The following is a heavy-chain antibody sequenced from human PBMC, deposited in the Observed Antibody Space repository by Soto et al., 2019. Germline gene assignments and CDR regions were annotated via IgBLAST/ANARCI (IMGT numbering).Heavy chain of an antibody. CDR2: IYHSGST. CDR3: ARAGGVDAFDI. CDR1: GGSISSGGYS. D-gene: IGHD2-8*02. V-gene: IGHV4-30-2*01. J-gene: IGHJ3*02. Sequence: SETLSLTCAVSGGSISSGGYSWIWIRQPPGKGLEWIGYIYHSGSTYYNPSLKSRVTISVDRSKNQFSLKLSSVTAADTAVYYCARAGGVDAFDIWGQGTMVTVSS.